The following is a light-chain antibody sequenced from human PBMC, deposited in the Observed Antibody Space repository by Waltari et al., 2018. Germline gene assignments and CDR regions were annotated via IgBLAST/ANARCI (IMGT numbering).Light chain of an antibody. Sequence: QSALTPPASVSGSPGQSITISCTGTSSDVGSYNLVSSYQQHPDKAPKLMIYEGSKRPAGVSTRVSGSKSGNTASLTISGLQAEDEADYYCCTYAGSSTFVVFGGGTKLTVL. CDR1: SSDVGSYNL. CDR3: CTYAGSSTFVV. CDR2: EGS. J-gene: IGLJ2*01. V-gene: IGLV2-23*03.